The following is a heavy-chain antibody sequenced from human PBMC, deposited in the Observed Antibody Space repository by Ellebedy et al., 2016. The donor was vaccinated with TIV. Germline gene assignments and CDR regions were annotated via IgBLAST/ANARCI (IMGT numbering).Heavy chain of an antibody. CDR3: TTDDFGSGRGGWGDY. CDR2: IKSNTFDGET. V-gene: IGHV3-15*07. D-gene: IGHD3-10*01. Sequence: PGGSLTLSCAASGFTFSNVWMNWVRRAPGKGLEWVGRIKSNTFDGETEYVAPVKGRFTISRDDSKNTLYLQMDSLNTEDTAVYYWTTDDFGSGRGGWGDYWGQGPLVTVSS. CDR1: GFTFSNVW. J-gene: IGHJ4*02.